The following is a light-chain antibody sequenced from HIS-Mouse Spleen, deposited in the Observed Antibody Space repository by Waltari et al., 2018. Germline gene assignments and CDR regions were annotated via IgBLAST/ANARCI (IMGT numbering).Light chain of an antibody. CDR1: SSAVVGYNS. CDR2: DVS. Sequence: QSALTQPASVSGSPGQSITISCTGTSSAVVGYNSFPWYQQHPGKAPKLMIYDVSNRPSGVSNRFSGSKSGNTASLTISGLQAEDEADYYCSSYTSSSFNVVFGGGTKLTVL. V-gene: IGLV2-14*03. J-gene: IGLJ2*01. CDR3: SSYTSSSFNVV.